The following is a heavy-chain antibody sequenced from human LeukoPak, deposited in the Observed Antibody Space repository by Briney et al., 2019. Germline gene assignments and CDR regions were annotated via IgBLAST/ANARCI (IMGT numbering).Heavy chain of an antibody. CDR1: GLTFSSYA. J-gene: IGHJ4*02. CDR3: AKIPPKYYDSSGYYYRWSFDY. CDR2: ISGSGGST. Sequence: GGSLRLSCAASGLTFSSYAISWVRQAPGKGLEWVSAISGSGGSTYYADSVKGRFTISRDNSKNTLYLQMNSLRAEDTAVYYCAKIPPKYYDSSGYYYRWSFDYWGQGTLVTVSS. D-gene: IGHD3-22*01. V-gene: IGHV3-23*01.